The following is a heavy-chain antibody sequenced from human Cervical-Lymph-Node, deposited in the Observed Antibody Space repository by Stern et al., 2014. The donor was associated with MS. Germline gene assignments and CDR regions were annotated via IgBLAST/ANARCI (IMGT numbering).Heavy chain of an antibody. CDR3: AVLSVDADFDY. CDR2: ISAYNGDT. CDR1: GYPFTDYA. V-gene: IGHV1-18*01. J-gene: IGHJ4*02. Sequence: QVQLVQSGAEVKKPGASVKVSCTASGYPFTDYAISWVRQAPGQGLAWMSWISAYNGDTNCAQEVQGRVSLTTDTATSTAYMELRSLRSDDTAVYYCAVLSVDADFDYWGQGTLVTVSS. D-gene: IGHD5-18*01.